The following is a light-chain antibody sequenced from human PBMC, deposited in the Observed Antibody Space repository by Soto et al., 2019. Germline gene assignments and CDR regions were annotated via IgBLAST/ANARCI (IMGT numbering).Light chain of an antibody. CDR3: QQYGALPPT. J-gene: IGKJ4*01. Sequence: EIVLTQFPGALSLSPGERVTLSCRASQTVSNTYLAWYQQKSGQAPKFLIYAASNRATGIPDRFSGRGSGTDFTLNIRRLEHEDFAVYYCQQYGALPPTFGEGTKVEIK. V-gene: IGKV3-20*01. CDR1: QTVSNTY. CDR2: AAS.